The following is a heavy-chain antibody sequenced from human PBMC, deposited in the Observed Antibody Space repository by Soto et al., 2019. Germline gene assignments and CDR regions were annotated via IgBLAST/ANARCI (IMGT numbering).Heavy chain of an antibody. D-gene: IGHD3-16*01. CDR3: ARGLLRWGGRYYYYYGMDV. J-gene: IGHJ6*02. V-gene: IGHV4-34*01. CDR1: GGSFSGYY. CDR2: INHSGST. Sequence: PSETLSLTCAVYGGSFSGYYWSWIRQPPGKGLEWIGEINHSGSTNYNPSLKSRVTISVDTSKNQFSLKLSSVTAADTAVYYCARGLLRWGGRYYYYYGMDVWGQGTTVTVS.